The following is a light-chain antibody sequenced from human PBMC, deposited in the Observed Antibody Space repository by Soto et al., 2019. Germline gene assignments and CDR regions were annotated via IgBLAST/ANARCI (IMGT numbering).Light chain of an antibody. V-gene: IGKV1-8*01. J-gene: IGKJ3*01. CDR3: QQYYSYQFT. CDR1: QGISSY. Sequence: AIRMTQSPSSLSASTGDRVTITCRASQGISSYLAWYQQKPGKAPKLLINAASTLQSGVPSRFSGRVTGTDFTLTISCLQSEDFTTYYCQQYYSYQFTFGPGTKVDIK. CDR2: AAS.